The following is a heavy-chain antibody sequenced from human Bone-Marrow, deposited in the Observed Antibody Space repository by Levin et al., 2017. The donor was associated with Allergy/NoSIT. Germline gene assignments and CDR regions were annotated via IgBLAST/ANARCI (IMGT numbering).Heavy chain of an antibody. CDR1: GGSFGGYF. D-gene: IGHD1-26*01. CDR3: ARGGRYSAFHY. V-gene: IGHV4-34*01. Sequence: PSETLSLSCNASGGSFGGYFWSWLRQPPGKGLEWLGEINHKGHTYYNPSLKSRVTMSVDPSKNQFSLSLNFVTGADTAVYYCARGGRYSAFHYWGQGTLVSVSS. CDR2: INHKGHT. J-gene: IGHJ4*02.